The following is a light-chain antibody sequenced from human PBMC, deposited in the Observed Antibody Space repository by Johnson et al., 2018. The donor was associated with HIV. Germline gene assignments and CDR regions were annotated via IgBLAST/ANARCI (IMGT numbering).Light chain of an antibody. Sequence: SVLTQPPSVSAAPGQKVTISCSGSSSNIGNNYVSWYQQLPGTAPKLLIYDNNKRPSGIPDRFSGSKSGTSATLCITGLQTGDEADYYCGTRDRSLSAGLYVFGSGTKVTVL. CDR1: SSNIGNNY. V-gene: IGLV1-51*01. J-gene: IGLJ1*01. CDR2: DNN. CDR3: GTRDRSLSAGLYV.